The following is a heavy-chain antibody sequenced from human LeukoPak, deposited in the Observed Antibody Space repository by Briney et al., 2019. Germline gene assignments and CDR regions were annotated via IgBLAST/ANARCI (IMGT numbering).Heavy chain of an antibody. CDR2: INNDGSST. Sequence: GGSLRLSCAASGFTFSSYWMHWVRQAPGKGLVWVSRINNDGSSTSYADSVKGRFTVSRDNAKSTVYLQMISLGDEDTAVYYCAREKPADYGSGSYDLQYYYFGMDVWGQGTTVTVSS. CDR3: AREKPADYGSGSYDLQYYYFGMDV. J-gene: IGHJ6*02. D-gene: IGHD3-10*01. CDR1: GFTFSSYW. V-gene: IGHV3-74*01.